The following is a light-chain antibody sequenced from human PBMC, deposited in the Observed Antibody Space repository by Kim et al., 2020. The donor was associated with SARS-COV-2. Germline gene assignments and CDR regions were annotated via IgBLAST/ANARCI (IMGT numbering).Light chain of an antibody. CDR3: SSYAGSNNLV. J-gene: IGLJ3*02. CDR1: SSDVGGYIY. V-gene: IGLV2-8*01. CDR2: EVS. Sequence: GQSVTISCTGSSSDVGGYIYVSWYQQHPGKAPNLMIYEVSKRPSGVPVRFSGSKAGNTASLPVSVLQAEDEADYCCSSYAGSNNLVFGGGTQLTVL.